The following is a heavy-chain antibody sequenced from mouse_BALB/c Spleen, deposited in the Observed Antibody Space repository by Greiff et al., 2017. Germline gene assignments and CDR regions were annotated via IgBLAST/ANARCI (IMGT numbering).Heavy chain of an antibody. D-gene: IGHD1-1*01. CDR3: ATSRYYYGSSSWFAY. CDR1: GFNIKDTY. CDR2: IDPANGNT. J-gene: IGHJ3*01. V-gene: IGHV14-3*02. Sequence: VQLQQSGAELVKPGASVKLSCTASGFNIKDTYMHWVKQRPEQGLEWIGRIDPANGNTKYDPKFQGKATITADTSSNTAYLKFSSLTSEDTAVYYCATSRYYYGSSSWFAYWGQGTLVTVSA.